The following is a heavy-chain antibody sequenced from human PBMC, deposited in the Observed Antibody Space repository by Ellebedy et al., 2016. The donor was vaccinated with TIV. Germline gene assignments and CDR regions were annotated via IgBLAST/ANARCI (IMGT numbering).Heavy chain of an antibody. J-gene: IGHJ4*02. CDR2: IKSDGSEE. CDR1: GFTFSNFW. Sequence: GESLKISCAASGFTFSNFWMNWVRQAPGKGLEWVANIKSDGSEEYYVDSVKGRFTISRDNAKNSLFLQMNNLRAEDTAVYYCARMTRNAYYGTDYWGQGTLVTVSS. D-gene: IGHD1-26*01. V-gene: IGHV3-7*01. CDR3: ARMTRNAYYGTDY.